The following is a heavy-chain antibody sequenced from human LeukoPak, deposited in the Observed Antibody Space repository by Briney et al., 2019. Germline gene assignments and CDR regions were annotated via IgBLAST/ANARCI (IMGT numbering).Heavy chain of an antibody. V-gene: IGHV3-23*01. CDR1: GFTFSSYA. J-gene: IGHJ4*02. CDR3: AKGRTGIAARLLLDY. Sequence: RGSLRLSCAASGFTFSSYAMSWVRQAPGKGLEWVSAISGSGGSTYYADSVKGRFTISRDNSKNTLYLQINSLRAEDTAVYYCAKGRTGIAARLLLDYWGQGTLVTVSS. CDR2: ISGSGGST. D-gene: IGHD6-6*01.